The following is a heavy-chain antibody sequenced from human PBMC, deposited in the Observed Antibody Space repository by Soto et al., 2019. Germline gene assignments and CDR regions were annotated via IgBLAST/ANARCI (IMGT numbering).Heavy chain of an antibody. CDR2: ISGSGGST. CDR3: SRMPSPRIFAI. CDR1: GFTFSSYA. J-gene: IGHJ3*02. V-gene: IGHV3-23*01. D-gene: IGHD1-20*01. Sequence: HPGGSLRLSCAASGFTFSSYAISRLRLAPGKGLKWVSAISGSGGSTYYADSVKGRFTISRDNAKDSLYLQINILRSEDTALYYFSRMPSPRIFAICGQATMVT.